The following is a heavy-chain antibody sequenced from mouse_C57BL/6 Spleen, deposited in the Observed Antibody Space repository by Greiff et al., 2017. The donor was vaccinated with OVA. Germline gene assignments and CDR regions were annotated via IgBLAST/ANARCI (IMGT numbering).Heavy chain of an antibody. Sequence: QVQLQQPGAELVKPGASVKMSCKASGYTFTSYWITWVKQRPGQGLEWIGDIYPGSGSTNYNEKFKSKATLTVDTSSSTAYMQLSSLTSEDSAVYYCARGGVYHYVHSFDYWRQGTTLTAST. V-gene: IGHV1-55*01. CDR2: IYPGSGST. J-gene: IGHJ2*01. D-gene: IGHD2-4*01. CDR3: ARGGVYHYVHSFDY. CDR1: GYTFTSYW.